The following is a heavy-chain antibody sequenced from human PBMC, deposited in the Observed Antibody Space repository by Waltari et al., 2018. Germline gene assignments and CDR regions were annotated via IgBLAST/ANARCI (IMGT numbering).Heavy chain of an antibody. CDR1: GDSISSYY. J-gene: IGHJ4*02. D-gene: IGHD3-10*01. CDR2: LYTSGST. CDR3: ARDRGAMDY. Sequence: QVQLQESGPGLVKPSETLSIPCTVSGDSISSYYWSWIRQPAGKGLEWIGHLYTSGSTNYNPSLKSRVTMSVDTSKNQFSLRLYSVTAADTAVYYCARDRGAMDYWGQGTLVTVSS. V-gene: IGHV4-4*07.